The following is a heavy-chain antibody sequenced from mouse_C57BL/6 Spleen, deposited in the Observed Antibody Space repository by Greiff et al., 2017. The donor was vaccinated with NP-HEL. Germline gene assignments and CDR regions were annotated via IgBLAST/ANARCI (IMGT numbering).Heavy chain of an antibody. CDR2: INPSTGGT. Sequence: EVKLVESGPELVKPGASVKISCKASGYSFTGYYMNWVKQSPEKSLEWIGEINPSTGGTTYNQKFKAKATLTVDKSSSTAYMQLKSLTSEDSAVYYCARTERFAYWGQGTLVTVSA. J-gene: IGHJ3*01. V-gene: IGHV1-42*01. CDR3: ARTERFAY. CDR1: GYSFTGYY.